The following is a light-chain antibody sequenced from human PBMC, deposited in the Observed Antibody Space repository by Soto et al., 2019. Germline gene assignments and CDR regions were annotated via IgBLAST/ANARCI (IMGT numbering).Light chain of an antibody. CDR3: QQYNDSVT. CDR2: GAS. V-gene: IGKV3-15*01. Sequence: VMTQSPVTLSVSPGERATLSCRASQSVSTNLAWYPHKPGQAPRFLIYGASTRATGIPARFSGSVSGTEFTLTISILQSEDSAVYYGQQYNDSVTFGGGTKVESK. CDR1: QSVSTN. J-gene: IGKJ4*01.